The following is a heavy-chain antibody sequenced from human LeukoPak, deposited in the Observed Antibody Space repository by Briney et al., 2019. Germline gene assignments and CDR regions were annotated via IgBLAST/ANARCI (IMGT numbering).Heavy chain of an antibody. CDR1: SGSISSFY. V-gene: IGHV4-59*08. Sequence: SETLSLTCSVSSGSISSFYWSWLRQPPGRGLEWIGYIYYTGSTNYIPSLKSRVTISVDTSKNQFSLKLSSVTAADTAVYYCARGYTDGWLIGYWGQGTLVTVSS. D-gene: IGHD6-19*01. J-gene: IGHJ4*02. CDR3: ARGYTDGWLIGY. CDR2: IYYTGST.